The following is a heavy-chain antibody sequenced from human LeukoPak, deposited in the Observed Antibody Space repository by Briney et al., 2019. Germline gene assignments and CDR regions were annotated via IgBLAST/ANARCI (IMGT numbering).Heavy chain of an antibody. CDR3: ARVSTILFGLYYYGMDV. J-gene: IGHJ6*02. D-gene: IGHD3-9*01. V-gene: IGHV1-8*01. CDR2: MNPNSGNT. CDR1: GYTFTSYD. Sequence: GSSVKVSCKASGYTFTSYDINWVRQATGQGLEWMGWMNPNSGNTGYAQKFQGRVTMTRNTSISTAYMELSSLRSEDTAVYYCARVSTILFGLYYYGMDVWGQGTTVTVSS.